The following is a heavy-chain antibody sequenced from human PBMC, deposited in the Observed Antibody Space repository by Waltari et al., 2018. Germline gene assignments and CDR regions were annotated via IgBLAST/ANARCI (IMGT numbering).Heavy chain of an antibody. CDR2: ISHWRFT. Sequence: QVQLQESGPGLVKPSGTLSLTCAVSGASITTRYWWNWVRQSPGKGLEWIGEISHWRFTNYNPSLEGRISISLDESKNQFSLQLSSVTAADTAMYYCATVIAGCNASSCYLDSWGQGTLVTVSS. CDR1: GASITTRYW. V-gene: IGHV4-4*02. J-gene: IGHJ4*02. CDR3: ATVIAGCNASSCYLDS. D-gene: IGHD2-15*01.